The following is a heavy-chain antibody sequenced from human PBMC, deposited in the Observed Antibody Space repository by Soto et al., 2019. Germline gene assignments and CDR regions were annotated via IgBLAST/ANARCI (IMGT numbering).Heavy chain of an antibody. CDR3: AKDLLMITFGGVIAHFDY. Sequence: EEQLLESGGGLVQPGGSLRLSCAASGFTFSIYAMSWVRQAPGKGLEWVSGISGSGGSTYYADSVKGRFTISRDNSKNTLHLQMNSLRAEDTAVYYCAKDLLMITFGGVIAHFDYWGQGTLVTVSS. D-gene: IGHD3-16*02. J-gene: IGHJ4*02. CDR1: GFTFSIYA. CDR2: ISGSGGST. V-gene: IGHV3-23*01.